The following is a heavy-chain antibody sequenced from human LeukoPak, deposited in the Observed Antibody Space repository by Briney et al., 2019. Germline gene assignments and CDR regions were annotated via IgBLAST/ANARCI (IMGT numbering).Heavy chain of an antibody. D-gene: IGHD2-2*01. Sequence: GGSLRLSCAASGFTFSDYYMSWIRQAPGKGLEWVSYISSSSSYTNYADSVKGRFTISRDNAKNSLYLQMNSLRTEDTAVYYCARGGDCSSTSCYRVGGAFDIWGQGTMVTVSS. CDR2: ISSSSSYT. V-gene: IGHV3-11*06. J-gene: IGHJ3*02. CDR3: ARGGDCSSTSCYRVGGAFDI. CDR1: GFTFSDYY.